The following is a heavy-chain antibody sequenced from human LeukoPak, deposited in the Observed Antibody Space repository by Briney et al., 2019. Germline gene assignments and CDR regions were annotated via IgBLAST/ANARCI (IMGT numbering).Heavy chain of an antibody. V-gene: IGHV3-30*02. Sequence: AGGSLRLSCAASGFTFRGYGMHWVRQSPGKGLEWVAFIRSDGSYTYYADSVKGRFTISRDNSKNTVYLQMNSLRGEDTAVYYCAKDVADYVADRREFDYWGQGTLVTVSS. CDR3: AKDVADYVADRREFDY. D-gene: IGHD3-16*01. J-gene: IGHJ4*02. CDR2: IRSDGSYT. CDR1: GFTFRGYG.